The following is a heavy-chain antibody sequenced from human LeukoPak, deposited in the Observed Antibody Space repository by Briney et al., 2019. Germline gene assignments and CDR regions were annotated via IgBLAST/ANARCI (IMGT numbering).Heavy chain of an antibody. Sequence: LEASVKVSCKASGYTFTSYDINWVRQATGQGLEWMGWMNPNSGNTGYAQKFQGRVTMTRNTSISTAYMELSSLRSEDTAVYYCARGLQWSPGSVDYWGQGTLVTVSS. V-gene: IGHV1-8*01. CDR2: MNPNSGNT. J-gene: IGHJ4*02. D-gene: IGHD2-15*01. CDR1: GYTFTSYD. CDR3: ARGLQWSPGSVDY.